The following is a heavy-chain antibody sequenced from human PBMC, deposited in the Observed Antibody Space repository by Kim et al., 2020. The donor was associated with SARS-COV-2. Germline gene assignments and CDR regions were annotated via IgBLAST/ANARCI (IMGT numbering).Heavy chain of an antibody. CDR1: GGSISSSSYY. J-gene: IGHJ4*02. V-gene: IGHV4-39*01. CDR3: ASENGKGSGSYYEVGFDY. D-gene: IGHD1-26*01. Sequence: SETLSLTCTVSGGSISSSSYYWGWIRQPPGKGLEWIGSIYYSGSTYYNPSLKSRVTISEDTSKNQFTLKLSSVTATETAVYYCASENGKGSGSYYEVGFDYWGQGTLVTVSS. CDR2: IYYSGST.